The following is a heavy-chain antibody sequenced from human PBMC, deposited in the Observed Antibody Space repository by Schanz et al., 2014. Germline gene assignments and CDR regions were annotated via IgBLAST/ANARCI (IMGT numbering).Heavy chain of an antibody. Sequence: EPLVVESGGGLVHPGGSLRLSCAASGFTFRNNWMHWFRQGPGKGLSWVSRIDGEGTDTRYADSVKGRFTISRDNARNMVFLQMSSLRADDTAVYYCVRDERISSGVWFDPWGQGTLVTVS. J-gene: IGHJ5*02. V-gene: IGHV3-74*01. D-gene: IGHD3-22*01. CDR1: GFTFRNNW. CDR3: VRDERISSGVWFDP. CDR2: IDGEGTDT.